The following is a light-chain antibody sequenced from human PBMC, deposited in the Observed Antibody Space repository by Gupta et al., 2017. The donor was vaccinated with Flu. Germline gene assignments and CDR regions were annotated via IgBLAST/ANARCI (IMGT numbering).Light chain of an antibody. CDR1: GPNLGSKT. V-gene: IGLV1-44*01. CDR2: NNN. Sequence: QSVLTQPPSESGTPGQRGTSSCSGSGPNLGSKTVTWYQQRPGTAPILLIYNNNRRPSGLPDRLSASMSCTSASLAIRWLQSDDAACYYCSAWDACLNGVVFGGWTNLTVL. CDR3: SAWDACLNGVV. J-gene: IGLJ2*01.